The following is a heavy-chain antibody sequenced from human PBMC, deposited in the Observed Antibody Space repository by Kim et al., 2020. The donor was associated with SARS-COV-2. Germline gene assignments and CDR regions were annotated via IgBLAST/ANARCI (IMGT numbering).Heavy chain of an antibody. V-gene: IGHV3-53*01. J-gene: IGHJ6*02. Sequence: GGSLRLSCAASGFTVSSNYMSWVRQAPGKGLEWVSVIYSGGSTYYADSVKGRFTISRDNSKNTLYLQMNSLRAEDTAVYYCARVKSSRYYYYGMDVWGQGTTVTVSS. CDR3: ARVKSSRYYYYGMDV. CDR1: GFTVSSNY. D-gene: IGHD1-26*01. CDR2: IYSGGST.